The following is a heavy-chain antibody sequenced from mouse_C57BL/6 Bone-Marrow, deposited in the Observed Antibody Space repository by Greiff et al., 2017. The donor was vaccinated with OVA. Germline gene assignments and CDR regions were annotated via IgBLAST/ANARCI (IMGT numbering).Heavy chain of an antibody. CDR3: ARDGDPDY. J-gene: IGHJ2*01. CDR2: ISDGGSYT. CDR1: GFTFSSYA. Sequence: DVKLVESGGGLVKPGGSLKLSCAASGFTFSSYAMSWVRQTPGKRLEWVATISDGGSYTYYPDNVKGRFTISRDNAKNNLYLQMSHLKSEDTAMYYCARDGDPDYWGQGTTLTVSS. V-gene: IGHV5-4*01.